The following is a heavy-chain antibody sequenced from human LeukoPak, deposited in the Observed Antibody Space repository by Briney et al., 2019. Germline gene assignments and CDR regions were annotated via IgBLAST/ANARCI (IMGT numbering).Heavy chain of an antibody. D-gene: IGHD3-22*01. V-gene: IGHV1-2*02. CDR2: INPNSGGT. J-gene: IGHJ3*02. CDR1: GYTFTGYY. CDR3: ARVKSYYYDTSDKDAFDI. Sequence: SVKVSCKASGYTFTGYYMHWVRQAPGQGLEWMGWINPNSGGTNYAQKFQGRVTMTRDTSISTAYMELSRLRSDDTAVYYCARVKSYYYDTSDKDAFDIWGQGTMVTVSS.